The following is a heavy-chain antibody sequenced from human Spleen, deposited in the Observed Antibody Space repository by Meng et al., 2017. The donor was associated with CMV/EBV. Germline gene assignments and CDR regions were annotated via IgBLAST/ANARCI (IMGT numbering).Heavy chain of an antibody. CDR2: INWNGGST. CDR1: GFAVSSKY. J-gene: IGHJ3*02. D-gene: IGHD3-10*01. V-gene: IGHV3-20*04. CDR3: ARLTTMVAFDI. Sequence: GGSLRLSCAASGFAVSSKYMTWVRQAPGKGLEWVSVINWNGGSTGYADSVKGRFTISRDNAKNSLYLQMNSLRAEDTAVYYCARLTTMVAFDIWGQGTMVTVSS.